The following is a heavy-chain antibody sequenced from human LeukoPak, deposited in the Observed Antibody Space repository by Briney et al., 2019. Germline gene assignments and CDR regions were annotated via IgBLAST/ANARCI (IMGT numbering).Heavy chain of an antibody. J-gene: IGHJ5*02. Sequence: SETLSLTCNVSSGSITSTSHYWGWIRQPPGKGLEWIGSIYYSGSTHNNPSLKSRVTISVDTSKNQFSLKVSSVTAADTAVYYCARLVGGSSWFGPWGQGTLVTVSS. CDR3: ARLVGGSSWFGP. CDR1: SGSITSTSHY. V-gene: IGHV4-39*01. D-gene: IGHD6-13*01. CDR2: IYYSGST.